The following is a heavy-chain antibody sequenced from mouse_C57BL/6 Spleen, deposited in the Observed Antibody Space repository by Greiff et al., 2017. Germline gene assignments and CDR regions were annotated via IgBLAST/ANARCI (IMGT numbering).Heavy chain of an antibody. CDR2: INPSTGGT. Sequence: EVKLVESGPELVKPGASVKISCKASGYSFTGYYMNWVKQSPEKSLEWIGEINPSTGGTTYNPKFKAKATLNVDKYSSTAYMQLKSLASEDSAVYDCARGQIYDCDRGFFDYWGQGTTLTVSS. CDR3: ARGQIYDCDRGFFDY. V-gene: IGHV1-42*01. J-gene: IGHJ2*01. D-gene: IGHD2-3*01. CDR1: GYSFTGYY.